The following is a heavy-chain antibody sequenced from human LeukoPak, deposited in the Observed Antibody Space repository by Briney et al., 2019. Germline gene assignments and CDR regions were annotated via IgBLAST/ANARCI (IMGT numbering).Heavy chain of an antibody. D-gene: IGHD6-19*01. CDR1: GFTFSSYG. J-gene: IGHJ4*02. CDR2: ISYDGSNK. Sequence: GGSLRLSCAASGFTFSSYGMHWVRQAPGKGLEWVAVISYDGSNKYYADSVKGRFTISRDNSKNTLYLQMNSLRAEDTAVYYCAKDPAVGFFDYWGQGTLVTVSS. CDR3: AKDPAVGFFDY. V-gene: IGHV3-30*18.